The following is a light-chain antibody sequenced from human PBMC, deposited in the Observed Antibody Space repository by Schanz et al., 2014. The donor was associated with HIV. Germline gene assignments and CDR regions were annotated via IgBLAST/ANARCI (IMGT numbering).Light chain of an antibody. J-gene: IGKJ2*01. CDR1: QSISSW. Sequence: DIQMTQSPSTLSASVGDRVTITCRASQSISSWLAWYQQKPGKVPKLLIYAASTLQSGVPSRFSGSGSGTDFTLTISSLQPEDFATYYCQQSYSTPYTFGQGTKLEIK. CDR2: AAS. V-gene: IGKV1-39*01. CDR3: QQSYSTPYT.